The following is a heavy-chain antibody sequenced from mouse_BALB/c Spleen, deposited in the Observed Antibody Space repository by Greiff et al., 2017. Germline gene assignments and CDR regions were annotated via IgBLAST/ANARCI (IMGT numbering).Heavy chain of an antibody. J-gene: IGHJ4*01. Sequence: EVQLQESGGGLVKPGGSLKLSCAASGFTFSSYAMSWVRQTPEKRLEWVASISSGGSTYYPDSVKGRFTISRDNARNILYLQMSSLRSEDTAMYYCARGDDSLYYYAMDYWGQGTSVTVSS. V-gene: IGHV5-6-5*01. CDR2: ISSGGST. CDR3: ARGDDSLYYYAMDY. CDR1: GFTFSSYA. D-gene: IGHD2-4*01.